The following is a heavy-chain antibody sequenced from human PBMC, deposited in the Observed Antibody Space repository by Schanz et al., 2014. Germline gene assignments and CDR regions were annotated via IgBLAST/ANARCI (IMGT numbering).Heavy chain of an antibody. Sequence: VQLVESGGGVVQPGRSLRLSCAVSGFTVSSNHMSWVRQAPGKGLEWVSVIYSGIGAYYADFVKDRFTVSRDNSKNTVYLQMNRLRAEDTAVYYCARVHHYDPSGWGYFDYWGQGALVTVSS. CDR3: ARVHHYDPSGWGYFDY. CDR1: GFTVSSNH. D-gene: IGHD3-22*01. V-gene: IGHV3-66*01. J-gene: IGHJ4*02. CDR2: IYSGIGA.